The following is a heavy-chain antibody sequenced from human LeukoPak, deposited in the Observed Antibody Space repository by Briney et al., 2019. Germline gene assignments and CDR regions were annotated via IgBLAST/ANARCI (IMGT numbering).Heavy chain of an antibody. Sequence: SQTLSITCTVSGGSISRVEYYLIGIPPPPGHGHVCNGDIYYSGSTYYNPSLQSRVTISVDTSKNQFSLKLSSVTAADTAVYYCARDRITVFGVVQNWFDPWGQGTLVTVSS. J-gene: IGHJ5*02. CDR2: IYYSGST. V-gene: IGHV4-30-4*08. D-gene: IGHD3-3*01. CDR1: GGSISRVEYY. CDR3: ARDRITVFGVVQNWFDP.